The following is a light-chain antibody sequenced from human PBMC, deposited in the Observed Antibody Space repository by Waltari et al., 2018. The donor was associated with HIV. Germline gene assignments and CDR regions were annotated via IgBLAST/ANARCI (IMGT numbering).Light chain of an antibody. V-gene: IGLV1-40*01. CDR1: SPNTGAGYD. J-gene: IGLJ3*02. CDR3: QSYDSSLSGWV. CDR2: GNS. Sequence: QSVLTQPPSVSGAPGQRVTISCTGSSPNTGAGYDVHWYQQLPGTSPKLLIYGNSNRPSGVPDRFSGSRSGTSASLAITGLQAEDEADYYGQSYDSSLSGWVFGGGTKLTVL.